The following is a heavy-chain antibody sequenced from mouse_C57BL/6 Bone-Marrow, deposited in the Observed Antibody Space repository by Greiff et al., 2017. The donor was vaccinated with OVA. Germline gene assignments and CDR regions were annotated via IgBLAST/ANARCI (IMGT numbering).Heavy chain of an antibody. V-gene: IGHV1-54*01. CDR2: INPGSGGT. CDR3: ARSDDCYAMDY. CDR1: GYAFTNYL. Sequence: VQLQQSGAELVRPGTSVKVSCKASGYAFTNYLIEWVKQRPGQGLEWIGVINPGSGGTNYNEKFKGKATLTAEKSSSTAYMQLSSLTSEDSAVYFCARSDDCYAMDYWGQGTSVTVSS. J-gene: IGHJ4*01.